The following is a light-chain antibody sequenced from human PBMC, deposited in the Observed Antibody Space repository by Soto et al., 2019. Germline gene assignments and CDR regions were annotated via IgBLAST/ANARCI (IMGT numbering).Light chain of an antibody. CDR3: AAWDDSLNGWV. J-gene: IGLJ3*02. V-gene: IGLV1-44*01. CDR1: SSNIGSKT. Sequence: QSVLTQPPSASGTPGQRVPISCSGSSSNIGSKTVNWYQQLPGTAPKLLIYSNNQRPSGVPYRFSGSKAGSSASLAISGLQSEDEADYYCAAWDDSLNGWVFGGGTKVTVL. CDR2: SNN.